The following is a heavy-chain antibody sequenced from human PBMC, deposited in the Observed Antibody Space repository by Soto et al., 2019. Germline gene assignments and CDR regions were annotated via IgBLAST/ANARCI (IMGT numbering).Heavy chain of an antibody. D-gene: IGHD1-1*01. V-gene: IGHV4-59*08. CDR2: IYYSGST. CDR3: ARRYGYSFDY. J-gene: IGHJ4*02. CDR1: GGSSSSYY. Sequence: SETLSLTCTVSGGSSSSYYWSWIRQPPGEGLEWIGYIYYSGSTNYNPSLKSRVTISVDTSKNQFSLKLSSVTAADTAVYYCARRYGYSFDYWGQGTLVTVP.